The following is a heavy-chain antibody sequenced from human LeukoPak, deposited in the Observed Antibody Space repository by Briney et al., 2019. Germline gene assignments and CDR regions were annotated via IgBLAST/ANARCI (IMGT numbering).Heavy chain of an antibody. CDR3: ARIPAGYCSGTSCYPLEYMDV. CDR2: ISAYNGNT. Sequence: ASVKVSCKASGYTFTSYGISWVRQAPGQGLEWMGWISAYNGNTNYAQKLLGRVTMTTDTSTSTAYMELRSLRSDDTAVYYCARIPAGYCSGTSCYPLEYMDVWGKGTTVTVSS. CDR1: GYTFTSYG. D-gene: IGHD2-2*01. J-gene: IGHJ6*03. V-gene: IGHV1-18*01.